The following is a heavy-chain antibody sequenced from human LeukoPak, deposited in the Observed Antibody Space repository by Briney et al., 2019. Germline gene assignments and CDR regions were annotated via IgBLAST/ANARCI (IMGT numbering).Heavy chain of an antibody. CDR1: GGSFSSGSYY. CDR2: IYYSGST. J-gene: IGHJ4*02. V-gene: IGHV4-61*01. D-gene: IGHD3-22*01. Sequence: PSETLSLTCTVSGGSFSSGSYYWSWIRQPPGKGLEWIGYIYYSGSTNYNPSLKSRVTISVDTSKNQFSLKLSSVTAADTAVYYCARVVNYDSSGYYESFIDYWGQGTLVTVSS. CDR3: ARVVNYDSSGYYESFIDY.